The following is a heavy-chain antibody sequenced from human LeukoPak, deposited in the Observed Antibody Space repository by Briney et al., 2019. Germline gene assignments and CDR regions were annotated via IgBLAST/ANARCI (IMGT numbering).Heavy chain of an antibody. CDR1: GDSIDSYY. CDR3: ARTQGDVLTPYFDY. J-gene: IGHJ4*02. Sequence: SETLSLTCTVSGDSIDSYYWSWIRQPPGKGLEWIGYIFYSGSTNYNPSLKSRVTISVDTSKNRFSLKLSSVTAADTAVYYCARTQGDVLTPYFDYWGQGTLVTVSS. D-gene: IGHD2-21*02. CDR2: IFYSGST. V-gene: IGHV4-59*01.